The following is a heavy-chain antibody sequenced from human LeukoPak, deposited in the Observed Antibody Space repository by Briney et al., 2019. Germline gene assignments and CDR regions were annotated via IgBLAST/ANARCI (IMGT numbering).Heavy chain of an antibody. Sequence: SETLSLTCTVSGGSISSYYWSWIRQPPGKGLEWIGYIYYSGSTNYNPSLKSRVTISVDTSKNQFSLKLSSVTGADTAVYYCARLEVPAANNWFDPWGQGTLVTVSS. J-gene: IGHJ5*02. D-gene: IGHD2-2*01. V-gene: IGHV4-59*08. CDR3: ARLEVPAANNWFDP. CDR1: GGSISSYY. CDR2: IYYSGST.